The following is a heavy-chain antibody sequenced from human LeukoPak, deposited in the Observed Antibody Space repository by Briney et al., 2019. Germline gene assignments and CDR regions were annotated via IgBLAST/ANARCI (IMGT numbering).Heavy chain of an antibody. Sequence: GESLKISCKGGGYSFTNYWIGWVRQMPGKGLEWMGIIYPDDSDTRYSPSFQGQVTISADKSISTASLQWSSLKASDTAMYYCARRSADAFDIWGQGTMVTVSS. J-gene: IGHJ3*02. V-gene: IGHV5-51*01. CDR2: IYPDDSDT. CDR1: GYSFTNYW. CDR3: ARRSADAFDI.